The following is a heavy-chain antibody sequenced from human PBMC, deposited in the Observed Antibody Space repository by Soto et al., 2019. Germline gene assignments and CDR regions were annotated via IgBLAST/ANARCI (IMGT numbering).Heavy chain of an antibody. D-gene: IGHD3-9*01. Sequence: QVQLQQWGAGLLKPSETLSLTCAVYGGSFSGYYWSWIRQPPGKGLEWIGEINHSGSTNYNPSLKSRVTISLDTSNNQFSMKLSSVTAADTAVYYCARGLRRYFDCAYTQYYFDYSGQGTLVTDSS. V-gene: IGHV4-34*01. J-gene: IGHJ4*02. CDR1: GGSFSGYY. CDR3: ARGLRRYFDCAYTQYYFDY. CDR2: INHSGST.